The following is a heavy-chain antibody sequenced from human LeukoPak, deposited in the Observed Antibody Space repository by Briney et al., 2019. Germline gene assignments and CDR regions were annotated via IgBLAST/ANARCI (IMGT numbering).Heavy chain of an antibody. V-gene: IGHV3-21*01. D-gene: IGHD3-10*01. CDR2: ISSSSYI. Sequence: WGSLRLSCPASGFTFSSYSMNWVRQAPGKGLEWVSSISSSSYIYYADSVKGRFTISRDNAKNSLYLQMNSLRAEDTAVYYCARDRDGFDYWGQGTLVTVSS. CDR1: GFTFSSYS. CDR3: ARDRDGFDY. J-gene: IGHJ4*02.